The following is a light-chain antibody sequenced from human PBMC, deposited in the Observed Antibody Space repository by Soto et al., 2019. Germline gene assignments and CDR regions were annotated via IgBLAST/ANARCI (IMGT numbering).Light chain of an antibody. CDR1: QSISSW. Sequence: DIQMTQSPSTLSASVGDRVTITCRASQSISSWLAWYQQKPGKAPKLLIYKASSLESGVPSRFSGSGSGTEFTLTFSSLQPDDFASYYCQQYNSYPVGFGQGTKVEIK. J-gene: IGKJ1*01. V-gene: IGKV1-5*03. CDR3: QQYNSYPVG. CDR2: KAS.